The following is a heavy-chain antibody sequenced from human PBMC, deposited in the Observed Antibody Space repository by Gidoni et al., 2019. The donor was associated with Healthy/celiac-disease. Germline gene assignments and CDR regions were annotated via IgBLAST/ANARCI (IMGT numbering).Heavy chain of an antibody. J-gene: IGHJ3*02. Sequence: VQLVQSGAEVKKPGPSVQVSCTASGVTFRIYTISWVRQDPGQGLEWMGRIIPILGKVNYEQKFQGRVTITADKSTSTAYRELSSLRSEDTAVYYCARAGGDGYNLRHDAFDIWGQGTMVTVSS. CDR2: IIPILGKV. CDR3: ARAGGDGYNLRHDAFDI. V-gene: IGHV1-69*04. CDR1: GVTFRIYT. D-gene: IGHD5-12*01.